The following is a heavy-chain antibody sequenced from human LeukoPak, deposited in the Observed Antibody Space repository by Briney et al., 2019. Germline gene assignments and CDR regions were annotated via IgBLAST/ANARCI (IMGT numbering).Heavy chain of an antibody. J-gene: IGHJ4*02. D-gene: IGHD3-10*01. V-gene: IGHV3-74*01. Sequence: PGGSLRLSCAVSGFTFSSYWMHWVRQAPGKGLVWVSRINTDGSSTSYADSVKGRFTISRDNAKNTLYLQMSNLRAEDTAVYYCARDTYGSGSYCSFWGQGTLVTVSS. CDR2: INTDGSST. CDR1: GFTFSSYW. CDR3: ARDTYGSGSYCSF.